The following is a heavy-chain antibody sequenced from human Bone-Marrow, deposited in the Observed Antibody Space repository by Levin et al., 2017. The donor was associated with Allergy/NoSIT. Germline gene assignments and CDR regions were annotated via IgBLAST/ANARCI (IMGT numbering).Heavy chain of an antibody. J-gene: IGHJ3*02. CDR3: ARDRPPLWERMGIGAFDI. Sequence: SQTLSLTCAISGDRVSSTSAAWNWIRQSPSRGLEWLGRTYYRSKWYNDYAVSVKSRITINPDTSKNQFSLQLNSVTPEDTAVYYCARDRPPLWERMGIGAFDIWGQGTMVTVSS. D-gene: IGHD1-26*01. CDR2: TYYRSKWYN. V-gene: IGHV6-1*01. CDR1: GDRVSSTSAA.